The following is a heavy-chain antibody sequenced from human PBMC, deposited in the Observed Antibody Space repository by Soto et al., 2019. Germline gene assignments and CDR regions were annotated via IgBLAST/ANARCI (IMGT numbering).Heavy chain of an antibody. CDR1: GFTFSSYG. V-gene: IGHV3-30*18. D-gene: IGHD2-15*01. CDR2: ISYDGSNK. J-gene: IGHJ4*02. Sequence: GGSLRLSCAASGFTFSSYGMHWVRQAPGKGLEWVAVISYDGSNKYYADSVKGRFTISRDNSKNTLYLQMNSLRAEDTAVYYCAKHRSAWYFPSLFDYWGQGTLVTVSS. CDR3: AKHRSAWYFPSLFDY.